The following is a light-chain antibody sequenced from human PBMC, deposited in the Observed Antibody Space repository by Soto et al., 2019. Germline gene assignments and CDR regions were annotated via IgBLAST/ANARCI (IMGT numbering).Light chain of an antibody. Sequence: DIVLTQSPGTLSLSTGERATLSCRASQSVSTNYLDWYQQTPGQAPRLLIYGASSKATGISDRFSGSGSGTDFTLTIRRLGPEDFAVYYFQQYGRSPWTFGQGTKVEIK. CDR1: QSVSTNY. V-gene: IGKV3-20*01. J-gene: IGKJ1*01. CDR3: QQYGRSPWT. CDR2: GAS.